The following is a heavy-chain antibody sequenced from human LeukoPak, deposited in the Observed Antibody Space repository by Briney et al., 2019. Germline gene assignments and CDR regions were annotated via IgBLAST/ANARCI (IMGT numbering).Heavy chain of an antibody. CDR2: ISASGGNT. J-gene: IGHJ6*02. CDR3: EVVVAATHRDYYGMDV. CDR1: GFTFSSYA. D-gene: IGHD2-15*01. Sequence: GGSLRLSCAASGFTFSSYAMGWVRQAPGKGLEWVSGISASGGNTYYADSVKGRFTISRDNSKNRLFLQMNSLRGEDSAVYYREVVVAATHRDYYGMDVWGQGTTVTVSS. V-gene: IGHV3-23*01.